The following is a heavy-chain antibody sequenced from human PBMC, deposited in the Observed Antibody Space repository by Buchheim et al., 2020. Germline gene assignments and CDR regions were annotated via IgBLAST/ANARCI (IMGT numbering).Heavy chain of an antibody. CDR3: ARGQVGTGPYYYYGMDV. CDR1: GFTFSSYS. CDR2: ISSSSSTI. Sequence: EVQLVESGGGLVQPGGSLRLSCAASGFTFSSYSMNWVRQAPGKGLEWVSYISSSSSTIYYADSVKGRFTISRDNAKNSLDLQMNSLRAEDTAVYYCARGQVGTGPYYYYGMDVWGQGTT. J-gene: IGHJ6*02. D-gene: IGHD2-21*02. V-gene: IGHV3-48*01.